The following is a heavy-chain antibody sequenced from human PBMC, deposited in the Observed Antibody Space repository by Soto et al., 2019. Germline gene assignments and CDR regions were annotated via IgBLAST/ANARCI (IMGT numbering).Heavy chain of an antibody. CDR2: IKQDGSEK. CDR1: GFTFSSYW. Sequence: GGSLRLSCAASGFTFSSYWMSWVRQAPGKGLEWVANIKQDGSEKYYVDSVKGRFTISRDNAKNSLCLQMNSLRAEDTSVYDCERSQKQLGIRTPAFETGGKG. V-gene: IGHV3-7*01. J-gene: IGHJ6*03. D-gene: IGHD7-27*01. CDR3: ERSQKQLGIRTPAFET.